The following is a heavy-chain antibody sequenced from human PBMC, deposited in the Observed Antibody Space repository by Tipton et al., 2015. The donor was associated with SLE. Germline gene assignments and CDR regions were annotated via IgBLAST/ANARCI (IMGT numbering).Heavy chain of an antibody. CDR3: AKDYCSGGVCHSGLYYYNGMDV. V-gene: IGHV3-33*06. CDR2: IWYDGSNK. CDR1: GFTFSNYG. Sequence: SLRLSCAASGFTFSNYGMYWVRQAPGKGLEWVAGIWYDGSNKYYADSVKGRFTISRDNSKNTVYLQMSSLRAEDTAVYYCAKDYCSGGVCHSGLYYYNGMDVWGQGTPVTVSS. D-gene: IGHD2-15*01. J-gene: IGHJ6*02.